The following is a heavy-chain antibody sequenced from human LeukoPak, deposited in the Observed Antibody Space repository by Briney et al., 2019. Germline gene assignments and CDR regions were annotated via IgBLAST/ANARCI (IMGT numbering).Heavy chain of an antibody. V-gene: IGHV3-23*01. CDR2: ISGSDGST. CDR3: AKAANYDILTGYYLDY. D-gene: IGHD3-9*01. Sequence: GGSLRLSCAASGFTFSSYAMSWVRQAPGKGLEWVSGISGSDGSTNYADSVKGRFTISRENSKNTLYLQMNSLRAEDTAVYYCAKAANYDILTGYYLDYWGQGTLVTVSS. CDR1: GFTFSSYA. J-gene: IGHJ4*02.